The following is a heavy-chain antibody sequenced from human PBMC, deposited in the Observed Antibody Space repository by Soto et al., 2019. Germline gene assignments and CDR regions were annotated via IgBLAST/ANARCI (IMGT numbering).Heavy chain of an antibody. V-gene: IGHV1-69*08. CDR1: GGTFSSYT. CDR3: ASTIFGVVIIQNYYYGMDV. Sequence: GASVKVSCKASGGTFSSYTISWVRQAPGQGLEWMGRIIPILGTANYAQKFQGRVTITADESTSTAYMELSSLRSEDTAVYYCASTIFGVVIIQNYYYGMDVWGQGTTVTVSS. D-gene: IGHD3-3*01. J-gene: IGHJ6*02. CDR2: IIPILGTA.